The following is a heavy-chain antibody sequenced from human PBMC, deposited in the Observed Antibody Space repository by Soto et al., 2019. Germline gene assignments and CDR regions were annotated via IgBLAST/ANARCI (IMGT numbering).Heavy chain of an antibody. CDR2: IYHSGST. V-gene: IGHV4-38-2*01. Sequence: SETLSLTCAVSGYSISGGYYWGWIRQPPGKGLEWIGSIYHSGSTYYNPSLKSRVTISVDTSKNQFSLKLSSVTAADTAVYYCAGGRTLAGFDYWGQGTLVTAPQ. D-gene: IGHD1-26*01. J-gene: IGHJ4*02. CDR1: GYSISGGYY. CDR3: AGGRTLAGFDY.